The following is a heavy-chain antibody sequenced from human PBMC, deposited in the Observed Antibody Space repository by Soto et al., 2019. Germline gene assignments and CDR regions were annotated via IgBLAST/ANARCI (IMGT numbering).Heavy chain of an antibody. CDR3: ARDHLRRQQWGIFDY. CDR1: GFTFSSYA. V-gene: IGHV3-30-3*01. D-gene: IGHD6-19*01. J-gene: IGHJ4*02. CDR2: ISYDGSNK. Sequence: GGSLRLSCAASGFTFSSYAMHGVLQAPGKGLEWVAVISYDGSNKYYADSVKGRFTISRDNSKNTLYLQMNSLRAEDTAVYYCARDHLRRQQWGIFDYWGQGTLVTVSS.